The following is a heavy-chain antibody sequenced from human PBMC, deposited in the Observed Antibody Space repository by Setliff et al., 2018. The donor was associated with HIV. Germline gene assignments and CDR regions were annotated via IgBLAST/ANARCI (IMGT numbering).Heavy chain of an antibody. CDR1: GFPFSNYW. CDR2: ISRSSSDI. J-gene: IGHJ4*02. CDR3: ARVGYCSSTSCYDY. Sequence: GGSLRLSCAASGFPFSNYWMGWVRQAPGKGLEWVSSISRSSSDIYYADSVKGRFTVSRDNAKNSLYLQMNSLRAEDTAVYYCARVGYCSSTSCYDYWGQGTLVTAPQ. D-gene: IGHD2-2*01. V-gene: IGHV3-21*01.